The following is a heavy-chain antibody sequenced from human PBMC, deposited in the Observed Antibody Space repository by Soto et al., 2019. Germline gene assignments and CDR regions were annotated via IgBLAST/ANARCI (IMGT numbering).Heavy chain of an antibody. V-gene: IGHV3-30-3*01. D-gene: IGHD5-12*01. J-gene: IGHJ2*01. Sequence: QVQLVESGGGVVQPGRSLRLSCAASGFTFSSYAMHWVRQAPGKGLEWVAVISYDGSNKYYADSVKGRFTISRDNSKNTLYLQMNSLRAEDTAVYYCARDGGYGGNSPYWYFDLWGRGTLVTVSS. CDR3: ARDGGYGGNSPYWYFDL. CDR2: ISYDGSNK. CDR1: GFTFSSYA.